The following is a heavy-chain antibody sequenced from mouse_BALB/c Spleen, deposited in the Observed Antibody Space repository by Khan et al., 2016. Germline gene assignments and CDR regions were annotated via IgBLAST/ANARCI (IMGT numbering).Heavy chain of an antibody. J-gene: IGHJ2*01. Sequence: VLQLESGPGLVKPSPSLSLTCTVTGYSITSDYAWNWIRQFPGNKLEWMGYITYSGYTSYNPSLKSRISITRDTSKNQFFLQLKSVTTEDTATCYGATAGSDVDYWGQGTTLTVSS. CDR3: ATAGSDVDY. V-gene: IGHV3-2*02. CDR1: GYSITSDYA. CDR2: ITYSGYT. D-gene: IGHD1-1*01.